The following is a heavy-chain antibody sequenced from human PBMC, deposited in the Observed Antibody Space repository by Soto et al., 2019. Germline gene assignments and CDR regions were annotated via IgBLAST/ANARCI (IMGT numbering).Heavy chain of an antibody. Sequence: SETLSLTCTFSGCSSSSYYWILIRQPPGKGLEWIGYIYYSGSTNYNPSLKSRVTISVDTSKNQFSLKLSSVTAADTAVYYCARAIAVAGGFDYWGQGTLVTV. J-gene: IGHJ4*02. CDR3: ARAIAVAGGFDY. CDR1: GCSSSSYY. D-gene: IGHD6-19*01. CDR2: IYYSGST. V-gene: IGHV4-59*01.